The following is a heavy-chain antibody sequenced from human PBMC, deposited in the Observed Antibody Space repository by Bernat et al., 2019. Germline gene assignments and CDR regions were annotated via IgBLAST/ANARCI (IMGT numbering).Heavy chain of an antibody. CDR3: ARGGGVTPFDY. J-gene: IGHJ4*02. V-gene: IGHV1-18*01. Sequence: QVQLVQSGAEVKKPGASVKVSCKASGYTFTNYAVTWVRQVPGQGLEWMGWISAYNGNRNYAQNFQGRVTMTTDTSTNTAYMELRSLRSDDTALYYCARGGGVTPFDYWGQGALVTVSS. CDR2: ISAYNGNR. CDR1: GYTFTNYA. D-gene: IGHD3-16*01.